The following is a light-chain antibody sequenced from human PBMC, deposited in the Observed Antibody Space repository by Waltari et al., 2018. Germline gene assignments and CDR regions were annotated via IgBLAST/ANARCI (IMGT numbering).Light chain of an antibody. V-gene: IGLV2-11*01. CDR3: SSTAGGYTWV. J-gene: IGLJ3*02. Sequence: QSALTQPRSVSGSPGQSFAISCTGTTRDVGAYAYVPWYQHHPGKAPKLMIFDVSKRPSGVPDRFSGSKSGNTASLTISCLQTEDEADYYCSSTAGGYTWVFGGGTKLTVL. CDR2: DVS. CDR1: TRDVGAYAY.